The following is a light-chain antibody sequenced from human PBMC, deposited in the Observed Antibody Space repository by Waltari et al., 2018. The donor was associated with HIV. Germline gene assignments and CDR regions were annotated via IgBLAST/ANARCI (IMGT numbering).Light chain of an antibody. V-gene: IGKV1-39*01. CDR1: QSISSY. Sequence: IQMTQSPSSLSASVGDRGTITCRASQSISSYLNWYQKKPGKDPKLLIYAASSLQSGVPSRFSGSGSGTDFTLTISSLQPEDFATYYCQQSYSTPHTFGPGTKLEIK. J-gene: IGKJ2*01. CDR2: AAS. CDR3: QQSYSTPHT.